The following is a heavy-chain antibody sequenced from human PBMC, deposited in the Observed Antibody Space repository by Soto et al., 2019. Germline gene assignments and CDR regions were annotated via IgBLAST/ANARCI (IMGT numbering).Heavy chain of an antibody. V-gene: IGHV3-23*01. J-gene: IGHJ5*02. CDR3: PKGPYYYGSAQRGWFDP. Sequence: EEQLLESGGGLVQPGGSLRLSCEASGFTFANYAMTWVRQAAGKGLEWVSSVSTRGDETFYGDSEEGRFTRSRDNLQSTLYWQMNSLRDDDAAVYYCPKGPYYYGSAQRGWFDPWGQGTLVTGSS. D-gene: IGHD3-10*01. CDR2: VSTRGDET. CDR1: GFTFANYA.